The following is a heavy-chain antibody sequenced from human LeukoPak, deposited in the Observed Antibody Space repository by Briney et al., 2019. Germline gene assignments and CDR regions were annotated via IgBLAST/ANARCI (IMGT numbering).Heavy chain of an antibody. J-gene: IGHJ4*02. CDR1: DSSITSTYY. D-gene: IGHD2-8*01. CDR3: ARVLHAPYLIDS. Sequence: SETLSLTCTVSDSSITSTYYWAWFRQPPGKGLEWIATVFRLQTVRTFNNPSLESRVTVSLDPSQNQFSLNLTPVTAADTALYFCARVLHAPYLIDSWGQGTLVTVSS. V-gene: IGHV4-38-2*02. CDR2: VFRLQTVRT.